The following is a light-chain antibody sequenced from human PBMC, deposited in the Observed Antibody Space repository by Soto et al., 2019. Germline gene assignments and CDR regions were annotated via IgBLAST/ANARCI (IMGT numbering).Light chain of an antibody. V-gene: IGLV1-40*01. Sequence: QSVLTQPPSVSGAPGQRVTISCTGSSSNIGAGYDVNWYQQLPGTAPKLLIYGNSNRPSGVPDRFSGSKSGTSASLAITGLQTGDEADYYCGTWDSSLSAYAVFGGGTQLTVL. CDR2: GNS. CDR1: SSNIGAGYD. J-gene: IGLJ7*01. CDR3: GTWDSSLSAYAV.